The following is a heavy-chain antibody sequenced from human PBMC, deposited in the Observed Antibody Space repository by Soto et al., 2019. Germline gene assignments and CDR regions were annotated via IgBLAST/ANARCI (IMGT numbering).Heavy chain of an antibody. CDR1: GFNFDDYA. Sequence: EVQLVESGGGLVQPGRSLRLSCAASGFNFDDYAMHWVRQAPGKGLEWVSGITWNSDNIGYADSVKGRFTISRDNAKNSLYLQMNSLRAEDRALYYCAKAAITTSWWFDPWGQGTLVTVSS. V-gene: IGHV3-9*01. CDR2: ITWNSDNI. CDR3: AKAAITTSWWFDP. D-gene: IGHD2-2*01. J-gene: IGHJ5*02.